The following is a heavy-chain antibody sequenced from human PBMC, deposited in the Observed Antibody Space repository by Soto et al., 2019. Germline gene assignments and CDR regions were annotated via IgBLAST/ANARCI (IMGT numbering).Heavy chain of an antibody. Sequence: PSETLSLTCTVSGGSISSSSYYWGWIRQPPGKGLEWIGSIYYSGSTYYNPSLKSRVTISVDTSKNQFSLKLSSVTAADTAVYYCARLRRIGLGELSPKYYFDYWGQGTLVTVSS. CDR1: GGSISSSSYY. V-gene: IGHV4-39*01. D-gene: IGHD3-16*02. CDR2: IYYSGST. CDR3: ARLRRIGLGELSPKYYFDY. J-gene: IGHJ4*02.